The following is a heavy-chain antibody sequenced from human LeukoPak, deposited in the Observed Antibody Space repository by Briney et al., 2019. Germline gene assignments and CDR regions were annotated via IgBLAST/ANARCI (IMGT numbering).Heavy chain of an antibody. V-gene: IGHV3-23*01. D-gene: IGHD3-16*01. CDR1: GFTFSSHA. J-gene: IGHJ4*02. Sequence: GGTLRLSCASSGFTFSSHAMSWVRQALGKGLESVSAILGSGSSTYYADSVKGRFTLSSDSSRNTVYFQLNNLRVEDTAIYYCAKASWVSSTDAVRWGQGTLVTVSS. CDR2: ILGSGSST. CDR3: AKASWVSSTDAVR.